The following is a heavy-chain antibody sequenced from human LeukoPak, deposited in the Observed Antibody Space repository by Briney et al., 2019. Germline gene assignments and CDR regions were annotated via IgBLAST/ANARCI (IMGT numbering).Heavy chain of an antibody. V-gene: IGHV4-39*01. Sequence: SETLSLTCTVSGGSISSSSSYWGWIRQPPGKGLEWIGSIYYSGSTYYNPSLKSRVTISVDTSKNQFSLKLSSVTAADTAVYYCARQPGSYYDILTGYYRTLDYYYYYGMDVWGQGTTVTVSS. CDR1: GGSISSSSSY. D-gene: IGHD3-9*01. J-gene: IGHJ6*02. CDR2: IYYSGST. CDR3: ARQPGSYYDILTGYYRTLDYYYYYGMDV.